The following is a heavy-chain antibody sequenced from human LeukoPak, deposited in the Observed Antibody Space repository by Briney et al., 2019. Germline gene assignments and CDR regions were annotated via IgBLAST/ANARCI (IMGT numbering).Heavy chain of an antibody. J-gene: IGHJ6*03. V-gene: IGHV4-39*07. Sequence: SETLSLTCTVSGGSISSSSYYWGWIRQPPGKGLEWIGSIYYSGSTNYNPSLKSRVTISVDTSKKQFSLKLTSVTVADTAVYYCARETSQKGAHYMDVWGKGTTVTISS. CDR1: GGSISSSSYY. D-gene: IGHD3-16*01. CDR2: IYYSGST. CDR3: ARETSQKGAHYMDV.